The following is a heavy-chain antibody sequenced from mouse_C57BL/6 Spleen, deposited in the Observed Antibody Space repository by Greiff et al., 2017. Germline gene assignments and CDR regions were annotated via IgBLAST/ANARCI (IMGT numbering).Heavy chain of an antibody. CDR3: ARDRNGYAMGD. J-gene: IGHJ4*01. CDR2: INYDGSST. V-gene: IGHV5-16*01. Sequence: EVMLVESEGGLVQPGSSMKLSCTASGFTFSDYYMAWVRQVPEKGLEWVANINYDGSSTYYLDSLKSRFIISRDNAKNILYLQMCSLKSEDTATYYCARDRNGYAMGDWGQGTSVTVAS. CDR1: GFTFSDYY.